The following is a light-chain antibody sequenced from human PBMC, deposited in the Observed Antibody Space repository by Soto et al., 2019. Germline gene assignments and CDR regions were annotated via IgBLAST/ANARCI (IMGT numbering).Light chain of an antibody. CDR3: SSYTSSSTLV. CDR1: SSDVGGYNY. CDR2: EVS. J-gene: IGLJ2*01. V-gene: IGLV2-14*01. Sequence: QSALTQPASVSGSPGQSITISCTGTSSDVGGYNYVSWYQQHPGKAPKLMIYEVSNRPSGVSNRSSGSKSGNTASLTISGLQAEDEADYYCSSYTSSSTLVFGGGTKLTVL.